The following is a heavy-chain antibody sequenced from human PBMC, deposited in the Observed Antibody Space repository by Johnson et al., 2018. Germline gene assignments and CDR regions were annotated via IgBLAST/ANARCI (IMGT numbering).Heavy chain of an antibody. Sequence: VQLVESGGGLVQPGRSLRLSCTASGFTFGDYAMSWFRQAPGKGLEWVGFIRSKAYGGTTEYAASVKGRFTISRDDSKNTLYLQMNSLRAEDTAVYYCAKQYYYDSSDIYWFFDLWGRGTLVTVSS. V-gene: IGHV3-49*03. CDR1: GFTFGDYA. J-gene: IGHJ2*01. CDR3: AKQYYYDSSDIYWFFDL. D-gene: IGHD3-22*01. CDR2: IRSKAYGGTT.